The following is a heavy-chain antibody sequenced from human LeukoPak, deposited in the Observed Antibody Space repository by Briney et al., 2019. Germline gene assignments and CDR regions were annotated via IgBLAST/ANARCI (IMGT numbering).Heavy chain of an antibody. Sequence: GGSLRLSCAASGFTVSSNYMSWVRQALGKGQEWVSVIYSGGSTYYADSVKGRFTISRDNSKNTLYLQMNSLRAEDTAVYYCARGVHYYDSSGLIDYWGQGTLVTVSS. CDR1: GFTVSSNY. CDR3: ARGVHYYDSSGLIDY. V-gene: IGHV3-66*01. J-gene: IGHJ4*02. D-gene: IGHD3-22*01. CDR2: IYSGGST.